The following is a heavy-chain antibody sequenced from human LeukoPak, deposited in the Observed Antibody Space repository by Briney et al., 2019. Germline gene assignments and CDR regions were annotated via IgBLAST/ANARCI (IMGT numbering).Heavy chain of an antibody. J-gene: IGHJ4*02. CDR2: IYYTGST. CDR3: ASAGNPHYFDF. V-gene: IGHV4-59*11. CDR1: GVSISSHY. Sequence: SETLSLTCTVSGVSISSHYWSWTRQSPGKGLEWIGNIYYTGSTNYNPSLKSRVAISIDTSKNQFSLTLHSVTAADAAVYYCASAGNPHYFDFWGQGPLVTVSS.